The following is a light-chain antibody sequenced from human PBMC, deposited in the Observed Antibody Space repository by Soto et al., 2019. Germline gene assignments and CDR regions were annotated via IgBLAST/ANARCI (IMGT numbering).Light chain of an antibody. CDR1: QSVTTQ. Sequence: IVLTQSPGTLSLARGERATLSCRASQSVTTQLAWYQQKPGQAPRLIIHGASSRATGVPDRITGSGSGTDFTLSISRLEPEDFAVYYCQQYGSSGTFGQGTKVDIK. CDR3: QQYGSSGT. J-gene: IGKJ1*01. CDR2: GAS. V-gene: IGKV3-20*01.